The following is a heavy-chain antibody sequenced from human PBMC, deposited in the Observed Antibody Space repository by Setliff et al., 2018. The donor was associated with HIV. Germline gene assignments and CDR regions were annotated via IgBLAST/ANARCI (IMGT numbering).Heavy chain of an antibody. V-gene: IGHV4-4*07. CDR3: ARLSDISSGWYGSFDF. J-gene: IGHJ4*02. CDR2: VYASAYS. D-gene: IGHD6-19*01. Sequence: LSLTCTVSGDSIGDYYWNWIRQPAGKGLEWIGRVYASAYSNYNPSLKSRVTMSVDTSKNQFSLKLTSVTAADTAVYYCARLSDISSGWYGSFDFWGQGTLVTVSS. CDR1: GDSIGDYY.